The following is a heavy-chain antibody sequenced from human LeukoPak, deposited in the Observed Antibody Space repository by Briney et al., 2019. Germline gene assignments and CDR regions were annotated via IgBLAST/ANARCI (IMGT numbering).Heavy chain of an antibody. CDR1: GFSFSSYW. Sequence: GGSLRLSCAASGFSFSSYWMQWARQAPGKGLVWVSRINSDGRNTIYADSVKGRFTISRDNANNILYLHMTGLTAEDTAVYYCAGSISFFVGNAADVWGQGTTVTVSS. CDR2: INSDGRNT. V-gene: IGHV3-74*01. D-gene: IGHD3-3*01. J-gene: IGHJ6*02. CDR3: AGSISFFVGNAADV.